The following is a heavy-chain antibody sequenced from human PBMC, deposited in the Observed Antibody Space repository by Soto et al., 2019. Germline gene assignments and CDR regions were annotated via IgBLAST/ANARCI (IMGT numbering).Heavy chain of an antibody. D-gene: IGHD6-13*01. V-gene: IGHV4-4*02. CDR3: ARGRGRYSSGWSWFDP. J-gene: IGHJ5*02. CDR2: IFQSGST. Sequence: SETLSLTCGVSGGTIRSPDWWTWVRQPPGKGLEWIGEIFQSGSTNYTPSLEGRVTISVDKSKNQFSLTLTSVTAADTAVYFCARGRGRYSSGWSWFDPWGQGILVTVSS. CDR1: GGTIRSPDW.